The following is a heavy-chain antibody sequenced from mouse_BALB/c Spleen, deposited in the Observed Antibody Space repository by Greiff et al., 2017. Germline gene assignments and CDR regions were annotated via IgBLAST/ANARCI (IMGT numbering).Heavy chain of an antibody. Sequence: DVKLVESGGGLVKPGGSLKLSCAASGFTFSDYYMYWVRQTPEKRLEWVATISDGGSYTYYPDSVKGRFTISRDNAKNNLYLQMSSLKSEDTAMYYCANGNLFAYWGQGTLVTVSA. CDR3: ANGNLFAY. CDR1: GFTFSDYY. V-gene: IGHV5-4*02. J-gene: IGHJ3*01. CDR2: ISDGGSYT. D-gene: IGHD2-1*01.